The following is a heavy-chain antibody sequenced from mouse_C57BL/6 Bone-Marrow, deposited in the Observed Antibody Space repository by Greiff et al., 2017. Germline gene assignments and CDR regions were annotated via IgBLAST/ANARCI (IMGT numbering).Heavy chain of an antibody. Sequence: QVQLQQSGAELARPGASVKLSCKASGYTFTSYGISWVKQRTGQGLEWIGEIYPRSGNTYYNEKFKGKATLTADKSSSTAYMELRSLTSEDSAVYFCGRSGNDYDENYWGQGTTLTVSS. J-gene: IGHJ2*01. CDR2: IYPRSGNT. D-gene: IGHD2-4*01. CDR3: GRSGNDYDENY. V-gene: IGHV1-81*01. CDR1: GYTFTSYG.